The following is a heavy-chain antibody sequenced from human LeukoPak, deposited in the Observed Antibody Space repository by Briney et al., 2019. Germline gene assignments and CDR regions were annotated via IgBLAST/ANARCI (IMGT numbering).Heavy chain of an antibody. J-gene: IGHJ6*03. Sequence: GSLRLSCAASGFTFDDYGMSWVRQPPGKGLEWIGEINHSGSTNYNPSLKSRVTISVDTSKNQFSLKLSSVTAADTAVYYCARLLSVRGGYYYYYMDVWGKGTTVTISS. CDR2: INHSGST. CDR1: GFTFDDYG. CDR3: ARLLSVRGGYYYYYMDV. V-gene: IGHV4-34*01. D-gene: IGHD3-10*01.